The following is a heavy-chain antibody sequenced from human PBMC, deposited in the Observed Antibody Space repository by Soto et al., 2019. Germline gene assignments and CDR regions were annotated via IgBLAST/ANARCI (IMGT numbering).Heavy chain of an antibody. J-gene: IGHJ6*03. CDR3: AKPPRYCSSTSCSGRYYYYYMDV. CDR1: GFTFSSYA. CDR2: ISGSGGST. D-gene: IGHD2-2*01. V-gene: IGHV3-23*01. Sequence: GGSLRLSCAASGFTFSSYAMSWVRQAPGKGLEWVSAISGSGGSTYYADSVKGRFTISRDNSKNTLYLQMNSLRAEDTAVYYCAKPPRYCSSTSCSGRYYYYYMDVWGKGTTVTVSS.